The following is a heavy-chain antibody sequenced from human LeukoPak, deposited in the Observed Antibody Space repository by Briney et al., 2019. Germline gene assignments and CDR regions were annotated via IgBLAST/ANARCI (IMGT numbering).Heavy chain of an antibody. CDR3: ARGDWRYFDY. Sequence: SETLSLTCTVSGGSISSSNYYWSWIRQPAGKGLEWIGRIYTSGSTNYNPSLKSRVTMSVDTSKNQFSLKLSSVTAADTAVYYCARGDWRYFDYWGQGTLVTVSS. V-gene: IGHV4-61*02. CDR2: IYTSGST. CDR1: GGSISSSNYY. D-gene: IGHD2-21*02. J-gene: IGHJ4*02.